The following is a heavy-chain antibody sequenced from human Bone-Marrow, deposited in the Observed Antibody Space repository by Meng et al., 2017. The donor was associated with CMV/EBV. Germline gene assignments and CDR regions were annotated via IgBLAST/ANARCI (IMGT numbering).Heavy chain of an antibody. J-gene: IGHJ4*02. V-gene: IGHV1-18*01. CDR2: ISAFNDNT. Sequence: ASVKVSCKASGYTFTSYGISWVRQAPGQGLEWMGWISAFNDNTNYAQKLQGRVTMTTDTSTRTAYMELRSLRPDDTAVYYCARDNPQLPQWYYFDYWGQGTLVTVSS. CDR3: ARDNPQLPQWYYFDY. CDR1: GYTFTSYG. D-gene: IGHD2-2*01.